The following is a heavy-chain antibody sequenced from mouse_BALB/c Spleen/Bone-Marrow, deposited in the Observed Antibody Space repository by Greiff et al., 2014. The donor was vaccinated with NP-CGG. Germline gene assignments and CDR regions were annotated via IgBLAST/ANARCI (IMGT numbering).Heavy chain of an antibody. V-gene: IGHV1-26*01. CDR3: ARDYYGSSYVFAY. D-gene: IGHD1-1*01. CDR2: INPYNGGT. Sequence: EVKVVESGPELVKPGASMKISCKASGYSFTGYTMNWVKQSHGKNLEWIGLINPYNGGTSYNQKFKGKATLTVDKSSSTAYMELLNLTSKDSAVYYCARDYYGSSYVFAYWGQGTLVTVSA. J-gene: IGHJ3*01. CDR1: GYSFTGYT.